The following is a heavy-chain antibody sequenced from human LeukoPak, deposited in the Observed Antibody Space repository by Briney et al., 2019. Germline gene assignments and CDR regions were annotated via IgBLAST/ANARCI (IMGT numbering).Heavy chain of an antibody. CDR3: ARSLQWFDP. CDR1: GYSISSGYY. V-gene: IGHV4-38-2*01. CDR2: IYHSGST. Sequence: SETLSLTCAVSGYSISSGYYWGWIRQPPGKGVEWIGSIYHSGSTYYNPSLKSRVTISVDTSKNQFALKLSSVTAADTAVYYCARSLQWFDPWGQGTLVTVSS. J-gene: IGHJ5*02.